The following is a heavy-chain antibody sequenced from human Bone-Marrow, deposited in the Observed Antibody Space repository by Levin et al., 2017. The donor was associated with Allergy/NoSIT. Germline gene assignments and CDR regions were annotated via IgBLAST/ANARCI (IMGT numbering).Heavy chain of an antibody. CDR1: GFTFSSYG. Sequence: GGSLRLSCAASGFTFSSYGFHWVRQAPGKGLEWVAFISFDGSEKSYADSVKGRFTISRDKSKNTLYLQVSSLRAEDTAVYFCARVFLSYAFDIWGQGTMVVVSS. J-gene: IGHJ3*02. CDR3: ARVFLSYAFDI. CDR2: ISFDGSEK. V-gene: IGHV3-33*05.